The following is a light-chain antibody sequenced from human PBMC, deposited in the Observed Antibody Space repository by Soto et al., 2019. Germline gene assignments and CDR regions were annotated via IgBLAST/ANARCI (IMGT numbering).Light chain of an antibody. CDR3: HQLNVNLL. V-gene: IGKV1-9*01. J-gene: IGKJ2*01. Sequence: IQLTQSPSSLSASIGDRVTITCRASQDIACYLAWYQQKPGNAPKLLIYAASTMHSGVPSRFSGSGSGTDFTLTISSLQPEDFVTYYCHQLNVNLLFGQGTKLEIK. CDR1: QDIACY. CDR2: AAS.